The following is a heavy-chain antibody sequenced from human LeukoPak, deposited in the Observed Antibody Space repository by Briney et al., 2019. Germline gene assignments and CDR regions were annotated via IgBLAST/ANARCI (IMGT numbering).Heavy chain of an antibody. CDR2: IYYSGST. D-gene: IGHD3-3*01. Sequence: SETLSLTCTVSGGSISSYYWSWLRQPPGKGLEWIGYIYYSGSTNYNPSLKSRVTISVDTSKNQFSLKLSSVTAADTAVYYCARAKYYDFWSGYYHYYGMDVWGQGTTVTVSS. J-gene: IGHJ6*02. CDR3: ARAKYYDFWSGYYHYYGMDV. V-gene: IGHV4-59*01. CDR1: GGSISSYY.